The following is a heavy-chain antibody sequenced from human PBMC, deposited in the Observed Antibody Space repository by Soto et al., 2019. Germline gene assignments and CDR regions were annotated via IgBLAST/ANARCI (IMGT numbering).Heavy chain of an antibody. V-gene: IGHV3-30*18. CDR2: ISYDGSNK. J-gene: IGHJ4*02. D-gene: IGHD3-22*01. Sequence: AGGSLRLSCAASGFTFSIYGMHWVRQAPGKGLEWVAVISYDGSNKYYADSVKGRFTISRDNSKNTLYLQMNSLRAEDTAVYYCAKDMGHYYDSSGYSYFDYWGQGTLVTVSS. CDR1: GFTFSIYG. CDR3: AKDMGHYYDSSGYSYFDY.